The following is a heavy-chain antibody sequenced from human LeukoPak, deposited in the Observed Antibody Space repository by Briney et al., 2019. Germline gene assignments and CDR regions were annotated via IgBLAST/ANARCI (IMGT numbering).Heavy chain of an antibody. J-gene: IGHJ6*02. V-gene: IGHV1-3*01. CDR2: INAGYGNT. Sequence: ASVKVSCKASGYTFTSYAMHWVRQAPGQRLEWMGWINAGYGNTKYSQKFQGRVTITRDTSASTAYMELSSLRSEDTAVYYCARSTAPGYSYGLYYYYYGMDVWGQGTTVTVSS. CDR3: ARSTAPGYSYGLYYYYYGMDV. CDR1: GYTFTSYA. D-gene: IGHD5-18*01.